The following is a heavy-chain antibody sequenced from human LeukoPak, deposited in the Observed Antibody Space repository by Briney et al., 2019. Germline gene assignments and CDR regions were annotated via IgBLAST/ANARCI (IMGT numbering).Heavy chain of an antibody. D-gene: IGHD2-21*01. CDR2: IYTSGST. CDR1: GGSISSGSYH. CDR3: ARESSGFLVVVIAQGAFDI. J-gene: IGHJ3*02. Sequence: SETLSLTCTVSGGSISSGSYHWSWIRQPARKGLEWIGRIYTSGSTNYNPSLKSRVTISVDTSKNQFSLKLSSVTAADTAVYYCARESSGFLVVVIAQGAFDIWGQGTMVTVSS. V-gene: IGHV4-61*02.